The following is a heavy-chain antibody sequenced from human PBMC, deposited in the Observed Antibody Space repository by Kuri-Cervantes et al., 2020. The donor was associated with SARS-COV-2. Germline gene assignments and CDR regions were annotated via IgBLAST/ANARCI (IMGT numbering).Heavy chain of an antibody. D-gene: IGHD3-3*01. J-gene: IGHJ5*02. V-gene: IGHV4-59*01. CDR2: IYYSGST. CDR1: GGPISSYY. CDR3: ARVGCDFWSGYKYNWFDP. Sequence: SETLSLTCTASGGPISSYYWSWIRQPPGKGLEWIGYIYYSGSTNYNPSLKSRVTISVDTSKNQFSLKLSSVTAADTAVYYCARVGCDFWSGYKYNWFDPWGQGTLVTVSS.